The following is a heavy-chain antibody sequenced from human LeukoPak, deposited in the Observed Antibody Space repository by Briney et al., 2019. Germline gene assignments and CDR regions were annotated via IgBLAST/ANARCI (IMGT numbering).Heavy chain of an antibody. Sequence: PSQTLSLTCTVSGGSISSGSYYWSWIRQPAGKGLEWIGRIYTSGSTNYNPSLESRVTISVDTSKNQFSLKLSSVTAADTAVSYCARTGYCANGVCEEANYWGQGTLVTVSS. CDR2: IYTSGST. CDR1: GGSISSGSYY. J-gene: IGHJ4*02. V-gene: IGHV4-61*02. D-gene: IGHD2-8*01. CDR3: ARTGYCANGVCEEANY.